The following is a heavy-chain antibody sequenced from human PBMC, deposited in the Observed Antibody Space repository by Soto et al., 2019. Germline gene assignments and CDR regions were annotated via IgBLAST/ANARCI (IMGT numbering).Heavy chain of an antibody. CDR1: GYSFTKYW. D-gene: IGHD3-10*01. Sequence: PGESLKIACKGSGYSFTKYWIGWVRQMPGKGLEWMGIIYPGDSDTRYSPSFQGQVTISADKSIRTAYLQWSSLKASDTAMYYCAKHGSGSFPYYYYGMDVWGQGTTVTVSS. CDR3: AKHGSGSFPYYYYGMDV. V-gene: IGHV5-51*01. CDR2: IYPGDSDT. J-gene: IGHJ6*02.